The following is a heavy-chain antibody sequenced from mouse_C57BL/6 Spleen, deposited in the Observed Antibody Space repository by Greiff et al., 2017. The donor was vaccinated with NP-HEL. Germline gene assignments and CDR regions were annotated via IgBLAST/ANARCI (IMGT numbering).Heavy chain of an antibody. V-gene: IGHV1-20*01. J-gene: IGHJ2*01. CDR2: INPYNGDT. CDR1: GYSFTGYF. CDR3: ASFFITTVGYFDY. D-gene: IGHD1-1*01. Sequence: EVQLQQSGPELVKPGDSVKISCKASGYSFTGYFMNWVMQSHGKSLEWIGRINPYNGDTFYNQKFKGKATLTVDKSSSTAHMELRSLTSEDSAVYYCASFFITTVGYFDYWGQGTTLTVSS.